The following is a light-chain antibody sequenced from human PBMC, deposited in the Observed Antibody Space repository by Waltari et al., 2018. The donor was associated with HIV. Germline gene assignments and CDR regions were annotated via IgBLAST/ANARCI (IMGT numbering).Light chain of an antibody. Sequence: QSVLTQPPPVSGAPGQRVTISCTGNTSNIGAGYDVPWYQQLPGTAPKLLIYGDANRPSGVPDRFSGSTSGTSASLAITGLRAEDECDYYCQSYDRSLSGVIFGGGTKLTVL. CDR2: GDA. V-gene: IGLV1-40*01. J-gene: IGLJ2*01. CDR3: QSYDRSLSGVI. CDR1: TSNIGAGYD.